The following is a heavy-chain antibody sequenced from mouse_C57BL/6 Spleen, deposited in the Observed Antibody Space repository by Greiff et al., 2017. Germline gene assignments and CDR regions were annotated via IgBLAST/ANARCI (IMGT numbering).Heavy chain of an antibody. D-gene: IGHD1-1*01. Sequence: QVHVKQSGPELVKPGASVKMSCKASGYTFTTYPIEWMKQNHGKSLVWIGNFHPYNDDTKYNEKFKGKATLTVEKSSSTVYLELSRLTSDDSAVYYCARSYGSNYACAYWGKGTLVTVSA. J-gene: IGHJ3*01. V-gene: IGHV1-47*01. CDR3: ARSYGSNYACAY. CDR1: GYTFTTYP. CDR2: FHPYNDDT.